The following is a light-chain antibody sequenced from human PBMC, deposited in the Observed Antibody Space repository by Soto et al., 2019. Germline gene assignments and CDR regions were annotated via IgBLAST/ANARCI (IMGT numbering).Light chain of an antibody. CDR2: DAS. Sequence: EIVLTQSPVTLSLSPGERATLSCRASQSVSSSYLAWYQQKPGQAPRFLIYDASNRATGIPARFSGSGSGTDFTLTISSLEPEDFAVYYCQQRNNWPLTFGGGTKVDIK. J-gene: IGKJ4*01. CDR3: QQRNNWPLT. CDR1: QSVSSSY. V-gene: IGKV3D-20*02.